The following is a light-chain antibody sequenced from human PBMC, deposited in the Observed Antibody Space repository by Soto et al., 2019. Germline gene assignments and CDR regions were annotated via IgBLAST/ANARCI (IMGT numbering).Light chain of an antibody. CDR2: SAS. CDR3: QKFNTAPLS. V-gene: IGKV1-27*01. J-gene: IGKJ5*01. Sequence: DIQMTQSPSSLSASVGDRVTITCQASQDISVYLAWSQQKPGKVPKLLIYSASTLQSGVPSRFSGSGSGTDFTLTISSLQPEDVATYFCQKFNTAPLSFGQGTRREIK. CDR1: QDISVY.